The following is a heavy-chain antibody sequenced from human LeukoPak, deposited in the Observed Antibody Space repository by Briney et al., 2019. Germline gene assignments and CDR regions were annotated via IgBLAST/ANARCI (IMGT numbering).Heavy chain of an antibody. J-gene: IGHJ4*02. D-gene: IGHD3-9*01. CDR1: GFTFSDYT. V-gene: IGHV3-30-3*01. Sequence: AGRSRRLSCAASGFTFSDYTLHWVRQAPGKGLEWVALMSYDGNTKYYADSVKGRFTVSRDNPKNTLYVQMNSLRAEDTAVYYCARAQSGYPPDYWGQGTLVAVSS. CDR2: MSYDGNTK. CDR3: ARAQSGYPPDY.